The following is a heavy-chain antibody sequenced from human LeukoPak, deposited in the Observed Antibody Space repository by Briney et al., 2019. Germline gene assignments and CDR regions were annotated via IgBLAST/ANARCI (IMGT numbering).Heavy chain of an antibody. CDR1: GYTFTSYG. Sequence: ASVKVSCKASGYTFTSYGISWVRQAPGQGLEWMGWISAYNGNTNYAQKLQGRVTMTTDTSTSTAYMELRSLRSDDTAVYYCAGSGYYGSGSYHNWFDPWGQGTLVTVSS. CDR2: ISAYNGNT. D-gene: IGHD3-10*01. J-gene: IGHJ5*02. V-gene: IGHV1-18*04. CDR3: AGSGYYGSGSYHNWFDP.